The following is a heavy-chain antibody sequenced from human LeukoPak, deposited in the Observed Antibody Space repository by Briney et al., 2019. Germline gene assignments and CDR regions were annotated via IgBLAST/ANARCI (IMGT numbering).Heavy chain of an antibody. D-gene: IGHD2-2*01. CDR3: ARGYCSSTICFQYFHH. CDR2: IYYSGST. Sequence: PSETLSLTCTVSSDSISSSYWSWIRQPPGKGLELIGYIYYSGSTNYNPSLKSRVAISVDTSKNQFSLKLNSVTAADTAVYYCARGYCSSTICFQYFHHWGQGTLVTVSS. V-gene: IGHV4-59*01. CDR1: SDSISSSY. J-gene: IGHJ1*01.